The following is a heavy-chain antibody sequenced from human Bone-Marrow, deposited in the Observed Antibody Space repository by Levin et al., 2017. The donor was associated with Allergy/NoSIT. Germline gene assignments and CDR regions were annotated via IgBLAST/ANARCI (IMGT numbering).Heavy chain of an antibody. D-gene: IGHD2-15*01. CDR3: AKKGYCSGGSCYSGEYYYYMDV. Sequence: PGGSLRLSCAASGFTFSSYGMHWVRQAPGKGLEWVAVISYDGSNKYYADSVKGRFTISRDNSKNTLYLQMNSLRAEDTAVYYCAKKGYCSGGSCYSGEYYYYMDVWGKGTTVTVSS. J-gene: IGHJ6*03. CDR1: GFTFSSYG. CDR2: ISYDGSNK. V-gene: IGHV3-30*18.